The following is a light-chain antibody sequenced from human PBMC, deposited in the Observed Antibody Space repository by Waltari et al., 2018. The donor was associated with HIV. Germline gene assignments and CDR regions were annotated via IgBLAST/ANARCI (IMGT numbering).Light chain of an antibody. CDR1: SSHVGGYNS. CDR3: TSYAGSNNVV. V-gene: IGLV2-8*01. J-gene: IGLJ2*01. Sequence: QSALTQPPSASGSLGQSVTISCTGTSSHVGGYNSVSWYQQHPGKTPKLMIYEVSKRPSGVPDRFSGSKSGNTASLTVSGLQAEDEADYYCTSYAGSNNVVFGGGTKLTVL. CDR2: EVS.